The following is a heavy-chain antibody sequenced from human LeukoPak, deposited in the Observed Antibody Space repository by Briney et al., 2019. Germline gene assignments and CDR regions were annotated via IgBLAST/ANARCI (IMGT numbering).Heavy chain of an antibody. CDR1: GGSFSGYY. V-gene: IGHV4-34*01. CDR3: ARVTLWSGYYFDY. Sequence: SETLSLTCAVYGGSFSGYYWSWIRQPPGKGLEWIGEINHSGSTNYNPSLKSRVTMSVDTSKNQFSLKLSSVTAADTAVYYCARVTLWSGYYFDYWGQGTLVTVSS. J-gene: IGHJ4*02. CDR2: INHSGST. D-gene: IGHD3-3*01.